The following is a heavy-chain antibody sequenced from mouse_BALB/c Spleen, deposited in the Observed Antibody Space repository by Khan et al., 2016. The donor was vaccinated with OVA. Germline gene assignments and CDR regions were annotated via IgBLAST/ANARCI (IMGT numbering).Heavy chain of an antibody. CDR2: INPSNGYT. CDR1: GYTFTSYT. V-gene: IGHV1-4*01. CDR3: VRDGAYHRNDGWFAY. Sequence: QVQLQQSGAELARPGASVKMSCKASGYTFTSYTIHWIKLRPGQGLVWIGFINPSNGYTNYNQKFKDKATLTADKSSTTVYMQLSSLTSDDSAVYNCVRDGAYHRNDGWFAYWGQGTLVTVSA. J-gene: IGHJ3*01. D-gene: IGHD2-14*01.